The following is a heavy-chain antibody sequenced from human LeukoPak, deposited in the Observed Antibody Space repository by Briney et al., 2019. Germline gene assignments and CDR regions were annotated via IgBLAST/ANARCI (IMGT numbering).Heavy chain of an antibody. Sequence: GGSLRLSCAASGFPFSSHGMNWVRQAPGKGLEWVSGISPGGGPTYYADSVRGRFSISRDDLKDTLYLQMKNLRAEDTAVYYCAKDGAWLRFDDWGQGILVTVSS. V-gene: IGHV3-23*01. J-gene: IGHJ4*02. CDR2: ISPGGGPT. D-gene: IGHD5-12*01. CDR3: AKDGAWLRFDD. CDR1: GFPFSSHG.